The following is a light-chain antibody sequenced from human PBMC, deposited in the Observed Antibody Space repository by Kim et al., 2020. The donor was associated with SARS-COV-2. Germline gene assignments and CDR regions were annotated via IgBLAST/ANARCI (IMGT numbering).Light chain of an antibody. J-gene: IGKJ3*01. CDR2: GAS. Sequence: CPGERATRPCRASQSVTSNFLAWYQQRPGQAPRLLIYGASSRATGIPDRFSGSGSGTDFTLTISRLEPEDFAVYYCQHYGSSPFTFGPGTKVDIK. CDR1: QSVTSNF. V-gene: IGKV3-20*01. CDR3: QHYGSSPFT.